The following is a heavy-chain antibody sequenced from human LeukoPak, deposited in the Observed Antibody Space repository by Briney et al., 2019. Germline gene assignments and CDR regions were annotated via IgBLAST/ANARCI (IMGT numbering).Heavy chain of an antibody. J-gene: IGHJ4*02. V-gene: IGHV5-51*01. D-gene: IGHD3-16*01. Sequence: GESLKISCEASGYIFTTYWIAWVRQMPGKGREWMGMIYSPSFQRQLTVSVDKYIRLAHLQSSRLKASDTAMYYCVRLLQGVPRTWGYWGQGTLVTV. CDR3: VRLLQGVPRTWGY. CDR1: GYIFTTYW.